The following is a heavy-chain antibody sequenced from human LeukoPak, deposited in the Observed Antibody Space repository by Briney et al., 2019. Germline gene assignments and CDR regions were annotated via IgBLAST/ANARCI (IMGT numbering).Heavy chain of an antibody. CDR2: FDPEDGET. Sequence: ASVKVSCKVSGYTLTELSMHWVRQAPGKGLEWMGGFDPEDGETIYAQKFQSRVTMTEDTSTDTAYMELSSLRSEDTAVYYCATTRRLRFLEWLPDYGMDVWGQGTTVTVSS. CDR1: GYTLTELS. D-gene: IGHD3-3*01. V-gene: IGHV1-24*01. J-gene: IGHJ6*02. CDR3: ATTRRLRFLEWLPDYGMDV.